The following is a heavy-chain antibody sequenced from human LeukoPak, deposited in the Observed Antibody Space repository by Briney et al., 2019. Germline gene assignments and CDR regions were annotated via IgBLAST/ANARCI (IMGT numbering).Heavy chain of an antibody. CDR2: ISSSSSYI. CDR3: ARDYCSGGSCFDY. J-gene: IGHJ4*02. Sequence: PGRSLRLSCAASGFTFSSYSMNWVRQAPGKGLEWVSSISSSSSYIYYADSVKGRFTISRDNAKNSLYLQMNSLRAEDTAVYYCARDYCSGGSCFDYWGQGTLVTVSS. D-gene: IGHD2-15*01. V-gene: IGHV3-21*01. CDR1: GFTFSSYS.